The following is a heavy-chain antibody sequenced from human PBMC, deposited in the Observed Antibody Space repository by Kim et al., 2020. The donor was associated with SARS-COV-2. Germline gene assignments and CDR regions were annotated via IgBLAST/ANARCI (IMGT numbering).Heavy chain of an antibody. D-gene: IGHD6-13*01. Sequence: ASVKVSCKASGYTFTSYAMHWVRQAPGQRLEWMGWINAGNGNTKYSQKFQGRVTITRDTSASTAYMELSSLRSEDTAVYYCARALKPTAAGTSYYYYYMDVWGKGTTVTVSS. CDR2: INAGNGNT. V-gene: IGHV1-3*01. J-gene: IGHJ6*03. CDR1: GYTFTSYA. CDR3: ARALKPTAAGTSYYYYYMDV.